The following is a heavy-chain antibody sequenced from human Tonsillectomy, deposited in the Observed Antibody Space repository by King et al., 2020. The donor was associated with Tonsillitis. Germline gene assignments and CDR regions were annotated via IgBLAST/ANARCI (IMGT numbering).Heavy chain of an antibody. Sequence: VQLVESGGGVVQPGRSLRLSCAASGFTFSSYAMHWVRQAPGKGLEWVALISYDGSIKYYADSVNGRFTISRDNSKNTLYMQMNRLRAEDTAVYYCARGSAVTTLYCYYGMDVWGQGTTVTVSS. CDR1: GFTFSSYA. CDR3: ARGSAVTTLYCYYGMDV. V-gene: IGHV3-30-3*01. CDR2: ISYDGSIK. J-gene: IGHJ6*02. D-gene: IGHD3-10*01.